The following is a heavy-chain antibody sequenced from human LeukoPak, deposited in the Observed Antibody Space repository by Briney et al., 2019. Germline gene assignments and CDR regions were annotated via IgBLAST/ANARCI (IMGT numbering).Heavy chain of an antibody. D-gene: IGHD5-24*01. V-gene: IGHV4-39*07. CDR3: ARVSRDGYQYYFDY. J-gene: IGHJ4*02. CDR2: SGSA. CDR1: GGSISSSSYY. Sequence: SETLSLTCTVSGGSISSSSYYWGWIRQPPGEGLEWIGSSGSAYYNPSLKSRVTISVDTSENQFSLKLTSVTAADTAVYYCARVSRDGYQYYFDYWGQGSLVTVSS.